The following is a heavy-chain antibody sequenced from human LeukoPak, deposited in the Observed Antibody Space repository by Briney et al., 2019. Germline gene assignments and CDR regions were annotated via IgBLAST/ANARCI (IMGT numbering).Heavy chain of an antibody. D-gene: IGHD5-12*01. CDR2: FDPEDGET. V-gene: IGHV1-24*01. J-gene: IGHJ4*02. CDR3: ATALLVATSGPEVQN. Sequence: GASVKVSCKVSGYTLTELSMHWVRQAPGKGLEWMGGFDPEDGETIYAQKFQGRVTMTEDTSTDTAYMELSSLRSEDTAVYYCATALLVATSGPEVQNWGQGTLVTVSS. CDR1: GYTLTELS.